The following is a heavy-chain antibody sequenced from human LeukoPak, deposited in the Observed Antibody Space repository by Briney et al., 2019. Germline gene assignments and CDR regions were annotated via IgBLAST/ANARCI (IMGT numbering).Heavy chain of an antibody. CDR2: IYYSGST. V-gene: IGHV4-59*12. CDR1: GGSISNYY. J-gene: IGHJ4*02. D-gene: IGHD3-10*01. CDR3: ARVGGRYYYGSGSYPY. Sequence: SETLSLTCTVSGGSISNYYWTWIRQPPGKGLEWIGYIYYSGSTSYNPSLQSRVTISLDTSKNQFSLKLSSVTAADTAVYYCARVGGRYYYGSGSYPYWGQGTLVTVSS.